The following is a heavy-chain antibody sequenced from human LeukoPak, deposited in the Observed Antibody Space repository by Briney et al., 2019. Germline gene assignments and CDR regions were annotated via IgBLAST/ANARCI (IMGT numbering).Heavy chain of an antibody. V-gene: IGHV1-69*05. CDR3: ARVYYDSSGYYSGGVDY. Sequence: SVKVSCKASGGTFSSYAISWVRQAPGQGLEWMGGIIPIFGTANYAQKFQGRVTITTDESTSTVYMELSSLRSEDTAVYYCARVYYDSSGYYSGGVDYWGQGTLVTVSS. CDR2: IIPIFGTA. J-gene: IGHJ4*02. CDR1: GGTFSSYA. D-gene: IGHD3-22*01.